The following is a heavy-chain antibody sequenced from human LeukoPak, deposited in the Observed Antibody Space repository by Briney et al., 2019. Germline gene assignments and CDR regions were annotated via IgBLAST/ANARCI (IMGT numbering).Heavy chain of an antibody. CDR1: GFTFSDHY. V-gene: IGHV3-72*01. CDR2: TSNRANSYTT. J-gene: IGHJ3*02. CDR3: ARVRYCSSTTCRGAFDI. Sequence: PGGSLRLSCAASGFTFSDHYMDWVRQAPGKGLEWVGRTSNRANSYTTEYAASVKDRFTISRDDSEKSLYLQMNSLKTEDTAVYYCARVRYCSSTTCRGAFDIWGQGTMVTVSS. D-gene: IGHD2-2*01.